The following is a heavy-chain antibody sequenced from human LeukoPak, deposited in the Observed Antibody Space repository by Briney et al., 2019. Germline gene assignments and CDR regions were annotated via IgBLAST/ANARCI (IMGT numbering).Heavy chain of an antibody. Sequence: PGGSLRLSCAASGFTFSSYWMHWVRQVPGKGLEWASCIDADDTSTSTSYADSVKGRFTISRDNAKNTLNLQMNSLRAEDTAVYYCARDYGSLSVWGQGTMVTVSS. V-gene: IGHV3-74*01. CDR1: GFTFSSYW. D-gene: IGHD3-9*01. J-gene: IGHJ3*01. CDR2: IDADDTSTST. CDR3: ARDYGSLSV.